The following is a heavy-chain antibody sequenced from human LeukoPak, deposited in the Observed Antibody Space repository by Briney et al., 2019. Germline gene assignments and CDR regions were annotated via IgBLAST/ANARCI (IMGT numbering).Heavy chain of an antibody. CDR3: ARGGQQQLGDAFDI. J-gene: IGHJ3*02. V-gene: IGHV3-48*01. Sequence: GGSLRLSCAASGFTFSDYYMNWVRQAPGKGLEWVSYISSSSSTIYYADSVKGRFTISRDNAKNSLYLQMNSLRAEDTAVYYCARGGQQQLGDAFDIWGQGTMVTVSS. CDR2: ISSSSSTI. CDR1: GFTFSDYY. D-gene: IGHD6-13*01.